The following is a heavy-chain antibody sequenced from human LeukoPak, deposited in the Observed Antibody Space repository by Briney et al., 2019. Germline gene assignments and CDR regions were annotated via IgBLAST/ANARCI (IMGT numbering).Heavy chain of an antibody. CDR1: GFTFSSYW. J-gene: IGHJ6*03. D-gene: IGHD5-18*01. CDR3: ARTDRGYSYGYYYYYYMDV. V-gene: IGHV3-7*01. Sequence: GGSLRLSCAASGFTFSSYWMSWVRQAPGRGLEWVANIKQDGSEKYYVDSVKGRFTISRDNAKNSLYLQMNSLRAEDTAVYYCARTDRGYSYGYYYYYYMDVWGKGTTVTVSS. CDR2: IKQDGSEK.